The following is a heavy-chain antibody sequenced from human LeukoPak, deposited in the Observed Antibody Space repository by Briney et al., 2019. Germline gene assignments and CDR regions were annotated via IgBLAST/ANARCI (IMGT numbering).Heavy chain of an antibody. CDR3: ARGRTMIVAARLDY. CDR1: GGSFSGYY. Sequence: TSETLSLTCAVYGGSFSGYYWSWIRQPPGKGLEWIGEINHSGSTNYNPSLKSRVTISVDTSKNQFSLKLSSVTAADTAVYYCARGRTMIVAARLDYWGQGTLVTVSS. CDR2: INHSGST. V-gene: IGHV4-34*01. J-gene: IGHJ4*02. D-gene: IGHD3-22*01.